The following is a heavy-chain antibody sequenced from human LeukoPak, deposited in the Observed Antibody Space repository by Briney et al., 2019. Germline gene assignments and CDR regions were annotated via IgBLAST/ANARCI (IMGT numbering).Heavy chain of an antibody. CDR2: ITSGGGFK. V-gene: IGHV3-11*04. CDR1: GFPFSDFH. CDR3: ARVRPGSSGSYYRTS. J-gene: IGHJ4*02. D-gene: IGHD3-22*01. Sequence: PGGSLRLSCVGAGFPFSDFHMSWIRQAPGKGLEWVSYITSGGGFKYYADSVKGGFSISRDDSKNSVFLQMNSLRVEDTAVYYCARVRPGSSGSYYRTSWGQGTLVTVSS.